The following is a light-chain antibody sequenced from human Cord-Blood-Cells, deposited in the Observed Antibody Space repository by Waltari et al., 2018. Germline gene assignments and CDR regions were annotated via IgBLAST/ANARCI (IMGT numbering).Light chain of an antibody. V-gene: IGLV2-23*01. Sequence: QSALTQPPSVSGSPGQSITISCTRTSSDVGSSNLVSWYQQHPGKAPNPMIYEGSKRPSGVSNRFSGSKSGNTASLTISGLQAEDEADYYCCSYAGSSTWVFGGGTKLTVL. CDR3: CSYAGSSTWV. CDR2: EGS. J-gene: IGLJ3*02. CDR1: SSDVGSSNL.